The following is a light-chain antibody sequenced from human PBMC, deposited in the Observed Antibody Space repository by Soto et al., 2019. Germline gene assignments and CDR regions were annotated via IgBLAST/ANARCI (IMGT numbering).Light chain of an antibody. CDR1: QSVSSN. J-gene: IGKJ1*01. CDR2: DAS. CDR3: QEYNTWPWT. V-gene: IGKV3-15*01. Sequence: EIVMTQSPGTLSVSPGERATLSCRASQSVSSNLAWYQQKPGHAPRILISDASTRATGIPARFSGSGSGTEFTLTVSRLQPEDFAVYYCQEYNTWPWTFGQGTKVDIK.